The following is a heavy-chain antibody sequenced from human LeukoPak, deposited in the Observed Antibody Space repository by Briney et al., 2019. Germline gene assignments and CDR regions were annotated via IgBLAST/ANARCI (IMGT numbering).Heavy chain of an antibody. Sequence: GGSLRLSCAASGFSFSSHAMCWVRQAPGKGLEWVSSIDISGGSTYYADSVQGRFTISRDNSKNTLYLQMNSLRAEDTALYYCAKDEYCGGDCYIQHWGQGTLVTVSS. V-gene: IGHV3-23*01. CDR3: AKDEYCGGDCYIQH. CDR2: IDISGGST. J-gene: IGHJ1*01. CDR1: GFSFSSHA. D-gene: IGHD2-21*02.